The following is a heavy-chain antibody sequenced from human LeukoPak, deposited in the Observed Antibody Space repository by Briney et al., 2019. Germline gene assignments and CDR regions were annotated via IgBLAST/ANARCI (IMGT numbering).Heavy chain of an antibody. CDR1: GYSFTSYW. CDR2: IYPGDSDT. D-gene: IGHD3-22*01. Sequence: GESLKISCKGSGYSFTSYWIGWGRQMPGKGLEWMGIIYPGDSDTRYSPSFQGQVTISADKSITTDYLQWSSLNASDTAMYYCASSPYYYDSSGYYFSAFDIWGQGTMVTVSS. J-gene: IGHJ3*02. CDR3: ASSPYYYDSSGYYFSAFDI. V-gene: IGHV5-51*01.